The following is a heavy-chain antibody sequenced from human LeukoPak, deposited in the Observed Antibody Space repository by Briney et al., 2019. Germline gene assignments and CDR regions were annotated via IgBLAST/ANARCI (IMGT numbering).Heavy chain of an antibody. CDR2: ISYDGSNK. J-gene: IGHJ6*02. CDR1: GFTFSSYA. CDR3: AKAGISYYYYYGMDV. V-gene: IGHV3-30*18. Sequence: PGGSLRLSCAASGFTFSSYAMHWVRQAPGKGLEWVAVISYDGSNKHYADSVKGRFTISRDNSKNTLYLQMNSLRAEDTAVYYCAKAGISYYYYYGMDVWGQGTTVTVSS.